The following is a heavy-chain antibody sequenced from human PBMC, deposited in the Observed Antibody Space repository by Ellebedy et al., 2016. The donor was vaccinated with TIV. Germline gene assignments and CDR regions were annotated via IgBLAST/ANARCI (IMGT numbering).Heavy chain of an antibody. CDR1: GFAFSSHA. D-gene: IGHD4-23*01. J-gene: IGHJ3*01. V-gene: IGHV3-23*01. Sequence: PGGSLRLSCAASGFAFSSHAMSWVRQAPGKGLEWVSSITESGGNTYYADSVKGRFTISRDNSKDTLYLQMNSLRAEDTAIYYCARDPVGVGPGFDVWGQGTMVTVSS. CDR3: ARDPVGVGPGFDV. CDR2: ITESGGNT.